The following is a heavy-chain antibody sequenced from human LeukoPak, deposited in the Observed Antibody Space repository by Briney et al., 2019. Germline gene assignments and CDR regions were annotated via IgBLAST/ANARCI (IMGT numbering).Heavy chain of an antibody. CDR1: GGSFSGFY. CDR3: ARVAGYLPTRWFDP. CDR2: INYTGST. D-gene: IGHD6-25*01. J-gene: IGHJ5*02. V-gene: IGHV4-34*01. Sequence: SETLSLTCAVYGGSFSGFYWSWIRHVPGKGLEWIGEINYTGSTSCNPSLKSRVTISVDTSQNQFFLLLTSVTAADTAVYYCARVAGYLPTRWFDPWGQGTHVTVSS.